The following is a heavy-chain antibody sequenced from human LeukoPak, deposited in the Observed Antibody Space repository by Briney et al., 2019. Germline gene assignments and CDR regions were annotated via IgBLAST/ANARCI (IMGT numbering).Heavy chain of an antibody. Sequence: QPGGSLRLSCAASGFTFSSYGMHWVRQAPGKGLEWVAVISYDGSNKYYADSVKGRFTISRDNSKNTLYLQMNSLRAEDTAVYYCAKGITIFGVVIFGYWGQGTLVTVSS. CDR1: GFTFSSYG. D-gene: IGHD3-3*01. CDR2: ISYDGSNK. CDR3: AKGITIFGVVIFGY. J-gene: IGHJ4*02. V-gene: IGHV3-30*18.